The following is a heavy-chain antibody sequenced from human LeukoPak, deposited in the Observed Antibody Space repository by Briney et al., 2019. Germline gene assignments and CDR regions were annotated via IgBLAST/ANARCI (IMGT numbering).Heavy chain of an antibody. CDR3: ASGTTVTNFAY. CDR2: IFTSGST. CDR1: GGSISGYY. J-gene: IGHJ4*02. D-gene: IGHD4-17*01. V-gene: IGHV4-4*07. Sequence: SETLSLTCTVSGGSISGYYWSWIRQPAGKGLEWIGRIFTSGSTNYNPSLKSRVTMSVDTSKNQFSLKLSSVTAADTAVYYCASGTTVTNFAYWGQGTLVTVSS.